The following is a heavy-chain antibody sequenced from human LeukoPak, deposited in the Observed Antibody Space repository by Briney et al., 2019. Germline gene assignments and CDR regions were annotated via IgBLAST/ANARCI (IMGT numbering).Heavy chain of an antibody. CDR1: GFTFSSYG. V-gene: IGHV3-48*01. CDR2: LSNTGNI. D-gene: IGHD3-10*02. CDR3: ARRGDSPMIGDH. J-gene: IGHJ4*02. Sequence: GGSLRLSCAASGFTFSSYGMNWVRQAPGKGLEWLSYLSNTGNIHYAQSVKGRFTISRDNAKSSLYLQMDGLRAEDTAVYYCARRGDSPMIGDHWGQGTLVTVSS.